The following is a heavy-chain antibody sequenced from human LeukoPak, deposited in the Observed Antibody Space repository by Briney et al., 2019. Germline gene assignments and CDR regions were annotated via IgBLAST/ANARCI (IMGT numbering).Heavy chain of an antibody. Sequence: ASVKVSCKASVYTFTANYIHWVRQAPGQGLEWVGWIAPRSGATTYPQKFQDRVTMTRDTSITTTYLELATLRSDDTAVYYCARDGSVESGHYYFDFWGQGTLVTVSS. CDR3: ARDGSVESGHYYFDF. J-gene: IGHJ4*02. V-gene: IGHV1-2*02. D-gene: IGHD2-2*03. CDR2: IAPRSGAT. CDR1: VYTFTANY.